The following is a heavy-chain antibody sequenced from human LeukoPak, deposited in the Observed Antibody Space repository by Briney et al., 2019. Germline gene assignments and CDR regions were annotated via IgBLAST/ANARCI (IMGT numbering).Heavy chain of an antibody. D-gene: IGHD6-19*01. CDR1: GFTFSSYS. J-gene: IGHJ4*02. CDR3: ARTTLSSGWWPFDY. CDR2: ISSSSSYI. V-gene: IGHV3-21*01. Sequence: KAGRSLRLSCAASGFTFSSYSMNWVRQAPGKGLEWVSSISSSSSYIYYADSVKGRFTISRDNAKNSLYVQMTSLRAEDTAVYYCARTTLSSGWWPFDYWGQGTLVTVSS.